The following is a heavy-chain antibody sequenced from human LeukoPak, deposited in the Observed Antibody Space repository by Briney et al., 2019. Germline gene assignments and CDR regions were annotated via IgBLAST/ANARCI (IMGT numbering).Heavy chain of an antibody. CDR3: ARDIPKYDYVWGSYRHNWFDP. V-gene: IGHV4-59*01. D-gene: IGHD3-16*02. Sequence: SETLSLTCTVSGGSISSYYWSWIRQPPGKGLEWIGYIYYSGSTNYNPSLKSRVTISVDTSKNQFSLKLSSVTAADTAVYYCARDIPKYDYVWGSYRHNWFDPWGQGTLVTVSS. CDR2: IYYSGST. CDR1: GGSISSYY. J-gene: IGHJ5*02.